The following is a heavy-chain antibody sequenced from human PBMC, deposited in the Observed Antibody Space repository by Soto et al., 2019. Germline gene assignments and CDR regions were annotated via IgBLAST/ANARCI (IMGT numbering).Heavy chain of an antibody. CDR2: INDSGST. CDR1: GGSFSGYY. J-gene: IGHJ5*01. CDR3: AREVDS. Sequence: PSETLSLTCAVYGGSFSGYYWTWIRQPPGKGLEWIGEINDSGSTNYNPSLKSRVTISVDTSKNQFSLKLSSVTAADTAVYYCAREVDSWGQGTLVTVSS. V-gene: IGHV4-34*01.